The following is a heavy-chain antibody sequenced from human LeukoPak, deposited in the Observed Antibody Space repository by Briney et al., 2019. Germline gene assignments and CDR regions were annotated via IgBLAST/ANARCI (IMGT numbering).Heavy chain of an antibody. CDR2: ISSSSSYI. V-gene: IGHV3-21*04. D-gene: IGHD3-3*01. J-gene: IGHJ5*02. CDR3: ARFFWEWLPNNWFDT. CDR1: GFTFSSYS. Sequence: GGSLRLSCAASGFTFSSYSMNWVRQAPGKGLEWVSSISSSSSYIYYADSVKGRFTISRDNAKNSLYLQMNSLRAEDTAMYYCARFFWEWLPNNWFDTWGQGTLVTVSS.